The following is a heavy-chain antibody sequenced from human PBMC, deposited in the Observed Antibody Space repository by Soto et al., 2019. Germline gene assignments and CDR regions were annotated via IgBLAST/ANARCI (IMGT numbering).Heavy chain of an antibody. J-gene: IGHJ6*02. V-gene: IGHV4-59*08. Sequence: QVQLQQSGPRLVKPSETLSLTCTVSSGPDRSHNWGWIRQPPGRGLEWIGYVYYTGDTAYNPSLRSRVSISANTSTNDISLTLRSVTAADTAVYYCVRQGIDYLHGLVDVWGQGTTVSVSS. CDR2: VYYTGDT. CDR1: SGPDRSHN. D-gene: IGHD4-17*01. CDR3: VRQGIDYLHGLVDV.